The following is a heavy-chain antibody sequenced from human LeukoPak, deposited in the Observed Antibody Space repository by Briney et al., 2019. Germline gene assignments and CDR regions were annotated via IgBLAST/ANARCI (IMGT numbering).Heavy chain of an antibody. V-gene: IGHV4-59*08. J-gene: IGHJ4*02. D-gene: IGHD6-13*01. CDR3: ARSRYSSSWRFDY. CDR1: GGSMSSYY. Sequence: PSETLSLTCTVSGGSMSSYYWSWIRQPPGKGLEWIGYIYYNGKTNYSPSLNSRVTISVDTSRNQFSLKLNSVTAADTAVYYCARSRYSSSWRFDYWGQGTLVTVSS. CDR2: IYYNGKT.